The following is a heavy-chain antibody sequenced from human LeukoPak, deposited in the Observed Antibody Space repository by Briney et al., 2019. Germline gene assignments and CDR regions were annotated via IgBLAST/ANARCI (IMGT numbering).Heavy chain of an antibody. J-gene: IGHJ5*02. CDR2: IYHSGST. Sequence: KPSETLSLTCTVSGYSISSGYYWGWIRQPPGKGLEWIGSIYHSGSTYYNPSLKSRVTISVDTSKNQFSLKLSSVTAADTAVYYCARGRRGYCSSTSCLNWFDPWGQGTLVTVSS. CDR1: GYSISSGYY. CDR3: ARGRRGYCSSTSCLNWFDP. D-gene: IGHD2-2*01. V-gene: IGHV4-38-2*02.